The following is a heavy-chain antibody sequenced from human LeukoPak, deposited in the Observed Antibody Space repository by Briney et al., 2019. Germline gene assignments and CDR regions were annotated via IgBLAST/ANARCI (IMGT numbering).Heavy chain of an antibody. CDR2: IYSGGST. CDR3: AREEVGATEGGFDY. J-gene: IGHJ4*02. D-gene: IGHD1-26*01. V-gene: IGHV3-53*05. Sequence: PGGSLRLSCAASGFTVSSNYMSWVRQAPGKGLEWVSVIYSGGSTYYADSVKGRFTISRDNSKNTLYLQMNSLRAEDTAVYYCAREEVGATEGGFDYWGQGTLVTVSS. CDR1: GFTVSSNY.